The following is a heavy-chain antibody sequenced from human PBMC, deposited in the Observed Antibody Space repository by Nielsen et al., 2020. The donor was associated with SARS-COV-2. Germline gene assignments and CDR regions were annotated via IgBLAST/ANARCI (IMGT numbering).Heavy chain of an antibody. CDR2: IKSKTDGGTT. D-gene: IGHD6-19*01. J-gene: IGHJ6*02. CDR1: GFTFSNAW. V-gene: IGHV3-15*01. CDR3: ARDKFRSSGPPPYGMDV. Sequence: GESLKISCAASGFTFSNAWMSWVRQAPGKGLEWVGRIKSKTDGGTTDYAAPVKGRFTISRDDSKNTLYLQMNSLRAEDTAVYYCARDKFRSSGPPPYGMDVWGQGTTVTVSS.